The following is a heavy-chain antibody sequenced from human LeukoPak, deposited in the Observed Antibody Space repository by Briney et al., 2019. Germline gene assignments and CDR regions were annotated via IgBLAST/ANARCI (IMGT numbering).Heavy chain of an antibody. J-gene: IGHJ6*04. V-gene: IGHV3-73*01. D-gene: IGHD3-16*01. CDR2: IRSKANSYAT. CDR3: TRHDYSSN. CDR1: GFTFSGSA. Sequence: GGSLRLSCAASGFTFSGSAMHWVRQASGKGLEWVGRIRSKANSYATAYAASVKGRFTISRGDSKNTAYLQMNSLKTEDTAVYYCTRHDYSSNWGKGTMVTVSS.